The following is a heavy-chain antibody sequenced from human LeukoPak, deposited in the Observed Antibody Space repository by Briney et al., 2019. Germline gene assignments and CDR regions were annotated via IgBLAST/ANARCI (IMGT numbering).Heavy chain of an antibody. CDR1: GDSISSFY. CDR3: ARVIGYCSSTSCFGYFDY. CDR2: FYYSGST. D-gene: IGHD2-2*01. Sequence: SETLSLTCSVSGDSISSFYSNWIRQPPGKGLESIWFFYYSGSTNYNPSLKSRVTTSVDTSKNQLSLKLSSVTAADTAVYYCARVIGYCSSTSCFGYFDYWGQGTLVTVSS. V-gene: IGHV4-59*08. J-gene: IGHJ4*02.